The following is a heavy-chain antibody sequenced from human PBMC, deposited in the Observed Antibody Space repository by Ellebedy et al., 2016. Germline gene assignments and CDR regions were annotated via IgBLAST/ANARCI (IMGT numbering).Heavy chain of an antibody. CDR3: ARGFLSKWLDP. V-gene: IGHV4-59*01. CDR2: VYYSGSP. Sequence: SETLSLTCTISGGSTSTYYWTWIRQTPGKGLEWIGNVYYSGSPNYNPSLKSRVTISLDKSKKQFSLKLDSVTAADTAVYYCARGFLSKWLDPWGRGTLVTVSS. J-gene: IGHJ5*02. CDR1: GGSTSTYY.